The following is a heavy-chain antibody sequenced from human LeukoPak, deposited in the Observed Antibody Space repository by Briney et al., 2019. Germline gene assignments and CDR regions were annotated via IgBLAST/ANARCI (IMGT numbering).Heavy chain of an antibody. CDR2: INPNSGGI. Sequence: ASVKVSCKASGYTFTSYGISWVRQAPGQGLEWMGWINPNSGGINYAQKFQGRVTMTRDTSISTAYMELSRLRSDDTAVYYCARVGLGSCSSTTCYGRAFDIWGQGTMVTVFS. V-gene: IGHV1-2*02. J-gene: IGHJ3*02. CDR1: GYTFTSYG. D-gene: IGHD2-2*01. CDR3: ARVGLGSCSSTTCYGRAFDI.